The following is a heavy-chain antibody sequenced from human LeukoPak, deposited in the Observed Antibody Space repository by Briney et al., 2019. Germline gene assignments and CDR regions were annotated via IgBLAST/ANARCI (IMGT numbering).Heavy chain of an antibody. CDR1: GGSFSGYY. CDR3: ASTSPKYYYESSGYSSLFDN. V-gene: IGHV4-34*01. D-gene: IGHD3-22*01. CDR2: INHSGST. J-gene: IGHJ4*02. Sequence: SETLSLTCAVYGGSFSGYYWSWIRQPPGKGLEWIGEINHSGSTNYNPSLKSRVTISVDTSKNQFSLKLRSVTAADTALYYCASTSPKYYYESSGYSSLFDNWGQGTLVTVSS.